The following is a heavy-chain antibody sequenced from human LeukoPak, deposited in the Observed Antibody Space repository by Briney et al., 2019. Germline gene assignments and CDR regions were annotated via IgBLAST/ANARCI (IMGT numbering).Heavy chain of an antibody. J-gene: IGHJ5*02. D-gene: IGHD2-2*01. CDR3: ARDEYCSSTSCYEWFDP. CDR2: INHSGST. CDR1: GGSFSGYY. V-gene: IGHV4-34*01. Sequence: SETLSLTCAVYGGSFSGYYWSWIRQPPGKGLEWIGEINHSGSTNYNPSLKSRVTISVDTSKNQFSLKLSSVTAADTAVYYCARDEYCSSTSCYEWFDPWGQGTLVTVSS.